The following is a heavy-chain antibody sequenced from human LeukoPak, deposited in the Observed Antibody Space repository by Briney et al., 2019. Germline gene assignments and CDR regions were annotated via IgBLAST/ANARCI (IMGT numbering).Heavy chain of an antibody. J-gene: IGHJ4*02. CDR3: ARANSGQFYYFDY. CDR1: GGSVSGYS. V-gene: IGHV4-4*07. D-gene: IGHD6-19*01. CDR2: IHTSGIT. Sequence: PSETLSLTCTVSGGSVSGYSWNWIRQPAGKGLEWIGRIHTSGITNYNPSLKSRVTMSVDTSNNQFSLKLTSVTAADTAVYYCARANSGQFYYFDYWGQGTLVIVSS.